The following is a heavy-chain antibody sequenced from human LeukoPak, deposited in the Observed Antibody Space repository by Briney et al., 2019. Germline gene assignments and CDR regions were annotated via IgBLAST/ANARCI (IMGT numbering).Heavy chain of an antibody. CDR1: GGSISSYY. V-gene: IGHV4-59*08. J-gene: IGHJ5*02. CDR2: IYYSGNT. Sequence: PSGTLSLTCTVSGGSISSYYWSWIRQPPGKGLEWIGYIYYSGNTNYNPSLRSRLTISVDTSKNQFSLQLSSVTPEDTAVYYCAKQNNTYHHYNLGWFDPWGQGTLVTVSS. CDR3: AKQNNTYHHYNLGWFDP. D-gene: IGHD5-24*01.